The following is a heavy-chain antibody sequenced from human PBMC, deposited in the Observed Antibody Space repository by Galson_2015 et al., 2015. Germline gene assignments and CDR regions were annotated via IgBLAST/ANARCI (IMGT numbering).Heavy chain of an antibody. CDR3: AKPVGGTYPSTYWYFDL. CDR2: ISASGGTT. Sequence: SLRLSCAASGFTFSSYAMSWVRQAPGKGLELVSGISASGGTTYYADSVKGRFTISRDNSKNTLYLHMSSLRAGDTAVYYCAKPVGGTYPSTYWYFDLWGRGTLVTVSS. D-gene: IGHD1-26*01. V-gene: IGHV3-23*01. J-gene: IGHJ2*01. CDR1: GFTFSSYA.